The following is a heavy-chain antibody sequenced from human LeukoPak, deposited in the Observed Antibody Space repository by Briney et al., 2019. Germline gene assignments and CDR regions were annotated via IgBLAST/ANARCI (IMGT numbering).Heavy chain of an antibody. D-gene: IGHD3-10*01. CDR2: IFSNDEK. Sequence: SGPTLVNPTETLTLTCTVSGFSLSNARMGVSWIRQPPGKALEWLAHIFSNDEKSYSTSLKSGLTISKDTSKSQVALTMTNMDPVDTATYYCARIRGLGVNWFDPWGQGTLVTVSS. J-gene: IGHJ5*02. CDR1: GFSLSNARMG. CDR3: ARIRGLGVNWFDP. V-gene: IGHV2-26*01.